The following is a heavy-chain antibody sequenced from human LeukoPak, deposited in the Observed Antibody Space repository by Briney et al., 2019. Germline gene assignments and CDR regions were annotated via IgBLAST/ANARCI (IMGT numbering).Heavy chain of an antibody. Sequence: KPSETLSLTCTVSGGSVSGDSLYWSWIRRSPGKGLEWIGYVSYSAYTHYNPSLESRVTISIDTSKNQFSLYLSSVTTADTAVYYCACWVRGRNPRLDCWGQGTLVTVSS. CDR3: ACWVRGRNPRLDC. CDR1: GGSVSGDSLY. J-gene: IGHJ4*02. D-gene: IGHD3-10*01. V-gene: IGHV4-61*01. CDR2: VSYSAYT.